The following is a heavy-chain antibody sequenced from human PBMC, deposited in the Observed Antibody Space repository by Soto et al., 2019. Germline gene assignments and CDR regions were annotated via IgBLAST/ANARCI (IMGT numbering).Heavy chain of an antibody. D-gene: IGHD3-22*01. Sequence: QVTLKESGPVLVKPTETLTLTCTVSGFSLSNARMGVSWIRQPPGKALEWLAHIFSNDEKSYSTSLKSRLTISXXTXKXXVVLTMTNMDPVDTATYYCARLYDSSGYYTNGIDYWGQGTLVTVSS. CDR2: IFSNDEK. CDR1: GFSLSNARMG. CDR3: ARLYDSSGYYTNGIDY. J-gene: IGHJ4*02. V-gene: IGHV2-26*01.